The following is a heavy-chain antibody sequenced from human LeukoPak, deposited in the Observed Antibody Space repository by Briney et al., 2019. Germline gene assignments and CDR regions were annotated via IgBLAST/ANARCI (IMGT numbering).Heavy chain of an antibody. Sequence: SETLSLTCTVSGGSISSYYWSWIRQPPGKGLEWIGYVYYSGSTNYNPSLKSRVTISVDTSKNQFSLKLSSVTAADTAVYYCAGYGSGSGAFDIWGQGTMVTVPS. CDR1: GGSISSYY. D-gene: IGHD3-10*01. V-gene: IGHV4-59*01. CDR2: VYYSGST. J-gene: IGHJ3*02. CDR3: AGYGSGSGAFDI.